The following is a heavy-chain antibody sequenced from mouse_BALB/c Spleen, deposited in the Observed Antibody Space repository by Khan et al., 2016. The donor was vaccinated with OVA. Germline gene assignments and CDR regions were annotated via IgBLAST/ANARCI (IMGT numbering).Heavy chain of an antibody. CDR2: ISPGSGDT. Sequence: QVQLQQSGAELARPGASVKLSCKASGYTFTDYYINWVKQRTGQGLEWIGEISPGSGDTYYNEKFKGKATLPADKSSNTAYMQLSSLTSEASAVYFCARRNYFGYTFAYWGQGTLVTVSA. V-gene: IGHV1-77*01. D-gene: IGHD1-2*01. CDR3: ARRNYFGYTFAY. CDR1: GYTFTDYY. J-gene: IGHJ3*01.